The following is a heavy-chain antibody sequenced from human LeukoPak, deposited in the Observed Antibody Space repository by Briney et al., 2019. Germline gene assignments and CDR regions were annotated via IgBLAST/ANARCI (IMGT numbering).Heavy chain of an antibody. CDR2: INHSGST. J-gene: IGHJ6*03. CDR3: ARGQDGYMDV. V-gene: IGHV4-34*01. CDR1: GGSFSGYY. Sequence: PSETLSLTCAVYGGSFSGYYWSWIRQPPGKGLEWIGEINHSGSTNYNPSLKSRVTISVDTSKNQFSLKLGSVTAADTAVYYCARGQDGYMDVWGKGTTVTVSS.